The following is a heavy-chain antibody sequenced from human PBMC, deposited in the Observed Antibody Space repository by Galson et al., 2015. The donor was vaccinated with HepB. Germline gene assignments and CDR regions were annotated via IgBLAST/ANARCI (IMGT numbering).Heavy chain of an antibody. CDR3: ARGGYYYDSSGYYPLSDY. D-gene: IGHD3-22*01. CDR2: IIPILGIA. Sequence: SVKVSCKASGYTFTSYGISWVRQAPGQGLEWMGWIIPILGIANYAQEFQGRVTITADKSTSTAYMELSSLRSEDTAVYYCARGGYYYDSSGYYPLSDYWGQGTLVTVSS. CDR1: GYTFTSYG. V-gene: IGHV1-69*10. J-gene: IGHJ4*02.